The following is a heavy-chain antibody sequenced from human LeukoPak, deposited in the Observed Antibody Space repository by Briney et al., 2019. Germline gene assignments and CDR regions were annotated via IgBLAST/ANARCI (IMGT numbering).Heavy chain of an antibody. CDR1: GFTFSSYA. V-gene: IGHV3-43*02. CDR2: ISGDGGTT. Sequence: GGSLRLSCLASGFTFSSYAMHWVRQAPGKGLEWVSLISGDGGTTYSADSVKGRFTISRDNSKNSLYLQMNSLRTEDTALYYCARSLPDCFDYWGQGTLVTVSS. J-gene: IGHJ4*02. CDR3: ARSLPDCFDY.